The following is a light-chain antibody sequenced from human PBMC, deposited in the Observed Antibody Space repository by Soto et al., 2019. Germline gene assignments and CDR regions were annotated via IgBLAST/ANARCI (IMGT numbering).Light chain of an antibody. J-gene: IGKJ4*01. CDR1: QSVRSW. V-gene: IGKV1-5*01. CDR3: QQYYTYIT. CDR2: DVS. Sequence: DIQMTQSPSTLSASVGDRVTITCRARQSVRSWLAWYQQKPGKAPKLLIYDVSSLESGAPSRFSGRGSGTDFTLTISGVQPDDCATYYCQQYYTYITFDGGTKVEI.